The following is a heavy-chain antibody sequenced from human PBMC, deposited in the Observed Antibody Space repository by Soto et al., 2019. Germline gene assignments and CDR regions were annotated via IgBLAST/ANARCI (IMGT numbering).Heavy chain of an antibody. Sequence: QVQLVQSGAEVKKPGSSVKVSCKASGGTFSSYTISWVRQAPGQGLEWMGRIIPILGIANYAQKFQGRVTITADKSTSTAYMELSSLRSEDTAVYYCARVALSGSTSWMGSNDAFDIWGQGTMVTVSS. J-gene: IGHJ3*02. V-gene: IGHV1-69*02. CDR2: IIPILGIA. CDR3: ARVALSGSTSWMGSNDAFDI. CDR1: GGTFSSYT. D-gene: IGHD2-2*01.